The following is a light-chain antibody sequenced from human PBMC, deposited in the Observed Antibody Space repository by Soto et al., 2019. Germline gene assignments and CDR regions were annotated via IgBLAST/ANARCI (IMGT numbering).Light chain of an antibody. J-gene: IGLJ1*01. CDR2: DVS. CDR1: SSDVGYNY. V-gene: IGLV2-14*01. Sequence: QSALTQPASVSGSPGQSITISCTGTSSDVGYNYVSWYQQHPGKAPKLMIYDVSNRPSGVSNRFSGSKSGNTASLTISGLQAEDEADYYCSSYTTSSSYAFGTGTKLTVL. CDR3: SSYTTSSSYA.